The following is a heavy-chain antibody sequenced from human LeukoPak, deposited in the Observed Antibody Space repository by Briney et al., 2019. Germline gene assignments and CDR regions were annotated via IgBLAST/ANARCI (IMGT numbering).Heavy chain of an antibody. D-gene: IGHD6-13*01. V-gene: IGHV3-30*03. CDR3: ATDKGPSSWYENDY. CDR2: ISYDGSNK. Sequence: GGSLRLSCAASGFIFSNYGMHWVRQAPGKGLEWVAVISYDGSNKYYADSVKGRFTVSSDNPKNTLYLQMNSLRPEDTAVYYCATDKGPSSWYENDYWGQGTLVTVSS. CDR1: GFIFSNYG. J-gene: IGHJ4*02.